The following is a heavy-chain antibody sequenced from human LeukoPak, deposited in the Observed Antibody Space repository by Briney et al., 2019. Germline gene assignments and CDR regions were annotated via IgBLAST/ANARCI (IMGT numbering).Heavy chain of an antibody. J-gene: IGHJ4*02. Sequence: GGSLRLSCAASGFTFSSYSMNWVRQAPGKGLEWVSSISSSSSTIYYADSVKGRFTISRDNAKNSLYLQMNSLRAEDTAVYYCARENRAAVAGTSPFDYWGQGTLVTVSS. CDR3: ARENRAAVAGTSPFDY. D-gene: IGHD6-19*01. CDR2: ISSSSSTI. CDR1: GFTFSSYS. V-gene: IGHV3-48*04.